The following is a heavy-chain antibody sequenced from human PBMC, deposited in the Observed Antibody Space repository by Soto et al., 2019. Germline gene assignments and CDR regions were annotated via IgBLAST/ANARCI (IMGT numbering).Heavy chain of an antibody. CDR1: GFTFDDYA. CDR2: ISWNSGSI. D-gene: IGHD6-19*01. CDR3: ATLGLIAVAGTPFDY. V-gene: IGHV3-9*01. J-gene: IGHJ4*02. Sequence: DVQLVESGGGLVQPGRSLRLSCAASGFTFDDYAMHWVRQAPGKGLEWVSGISWNSGSIGYADSVKGRFTISRDNAKNSLYLQMNSLRAEDTALYYCATLGLIAVAGTPFDYWGQGTLVTVSS.